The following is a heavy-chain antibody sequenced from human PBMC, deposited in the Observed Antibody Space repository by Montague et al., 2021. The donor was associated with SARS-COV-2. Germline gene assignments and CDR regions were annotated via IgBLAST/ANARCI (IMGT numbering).Heavy chain of an antibody. D-gene: IGHD1/OR15-1a*01. J-gene: IGHJ3*02. Sequence: SLRLSCVASGFNFNSYPMHWVRQTPGKGLEWVAVISSDGGVNYSXDSXKGRFTISRDNSKNTLFLEMHSLRAEDTAVYYCARDSEQLPPGAFDIWGQGTVVTVSS. CDR2: ISSDGGVN. CDR1: GFNFNSYP. V-gene: IGHV3-30*04. CDR3: ARDSEQLPPGAFDI.